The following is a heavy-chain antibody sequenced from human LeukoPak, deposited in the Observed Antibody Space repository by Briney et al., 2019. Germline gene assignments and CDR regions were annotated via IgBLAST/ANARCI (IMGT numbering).Heavy chain of an antibody. J-gene: IGHJ4*02. CDR1: GYTFTGYY. Sequence: ASVKVSCKASGYTFTGYYVHWVRQAPGQGLEWMGWINPNSGGTNYAQKFQGRVTMTRDTSISTAYMELSRLRSDDTAVYYCARDKQPSYSGYDLGGSCYHWGQGTLVTVSS. CDR3: ARDKQPSYSGYDLGGSCYH. CDR2: INPNSGGT. D-gene: IGHD5-12*01. V-gene: IGHV1-2*02.